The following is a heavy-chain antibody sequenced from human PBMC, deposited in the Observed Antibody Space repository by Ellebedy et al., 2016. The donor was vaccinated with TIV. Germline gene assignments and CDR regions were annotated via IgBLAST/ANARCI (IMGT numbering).Heavy chain of an antibody. CDR2: IWYDGSKK. D-gene: IGHD1-14*01. J-gene: IGHJ4*02. CDR3: ASWNHDY. V-gene: IGHV3-33*03. CDR1: GLTFNSNG. Sequence: LSLTCXASGLTFNSNGFHWVRQAPDKGLEWVAVIWYDGSKKFYADSVKGRFTISRDDSKNTVYLQMNSLRAEDTAVYYYASWNHDYWGQGILVTVSS.